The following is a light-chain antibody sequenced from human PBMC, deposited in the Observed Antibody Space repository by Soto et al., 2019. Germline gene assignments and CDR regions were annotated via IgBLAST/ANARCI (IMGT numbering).Light chain of an antibody. CDR1: HLVKKNY. Sequence: EIVLTQSPGTLSLSPGEGTTLSCTASHLVKKNYLAWYQQKAGQAPRLLIYAASARATGIPDRFSGRGSGTDFTLTISRLEPEDVAVYYCHHFGSLPETFGQGTNVE. CDR2: AAS. J-gene: IGKJ1*01. V-gene: IGKV3-20*01. CDR3: HHFGSLPET.